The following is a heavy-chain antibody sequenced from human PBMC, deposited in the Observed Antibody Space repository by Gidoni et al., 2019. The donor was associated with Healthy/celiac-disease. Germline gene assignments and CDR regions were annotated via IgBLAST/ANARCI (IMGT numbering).Heavy chain of an antibody. J-gene: IGHJ6*02. D-gene: IGHD6-6*01. V-gene: IGHV3-30-3*01. CDR2: ISYDGSNK. Sequence: QVQLVESGGGVVQPGRSLRLSCAASGFTFSSYAMHWVRQAPGKGLEWVAVISYDGSNKYYADSVKGRFTISRDNSKNTLYLQMNSLRAEDTAVYYCARDSIAAQSHYYYYGMDVWGQGTTVTVSS. CDR3: ARDSIAAQSHYYYYGMDV. CDR1: GFTFSSYA.